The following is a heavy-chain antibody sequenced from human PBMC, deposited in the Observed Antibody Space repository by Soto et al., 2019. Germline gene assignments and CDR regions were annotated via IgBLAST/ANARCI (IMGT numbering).Heavy chain of an antibody. D-gene: IGHD3-22*01. V-gene: IGHV4-38-2*01. CDR3: ARGGERITMIVVAPGY. CDR1: GYSISSGYY. J-gene: IGHJ4*02. Sequence: SETLSLTCAVSGYSISSGYYWGWIRQPPGKGLEWIGSIYHSGSTYYNPSLKSRVTISVDTSKNQFSLKLSSVTAADTAVYYCARGGERITMIVVAPGYWGQGTLVTVSS. CDR2: IYHSGST.